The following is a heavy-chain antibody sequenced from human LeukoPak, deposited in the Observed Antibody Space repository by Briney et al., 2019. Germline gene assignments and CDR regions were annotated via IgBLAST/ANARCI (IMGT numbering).Heavy chain of an antibody. J-gene: IGHJ5*01. V-gene: IGHV4-39*01. CDR2: IYYSGNT. CDR1: GGSMSSGTFY. CDR3: ARQANWFNS. Sequence: SSESLSLTCTVSGGSMSSGTFYWAWIPQPPGKGLEWIGNIYYSGNTYYNPSLKSRVTISVDTSKNQFSLRLRSVTATDTAVYYCARQANWFNSWGQGTLVTVSS.